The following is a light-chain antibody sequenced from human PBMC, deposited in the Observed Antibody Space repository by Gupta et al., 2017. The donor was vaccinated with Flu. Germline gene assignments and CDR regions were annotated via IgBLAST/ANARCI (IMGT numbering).Light chain of an antibody. J-gene: IGKJ2*01. CDR2: EVS. CDR1: QSLLHSDGKTY. Sequence: TPGQPASIACKSSQSLLHSDGKTYLYWYLQKPRQPPQLLIYEVSNRFYGVPDRFSGSGSGTDFTLKISRVEAEDVGVYYCMQSIQLPRTTFGQGTKLEIK. V-gene: IGKV2D-29*01. CDR3: MQSIQLPRTT.